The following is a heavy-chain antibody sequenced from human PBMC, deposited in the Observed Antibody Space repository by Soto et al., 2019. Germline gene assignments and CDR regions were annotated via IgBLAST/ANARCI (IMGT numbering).Heavy chain of an antibody. V-gene: IGHV3-30-3*01. J-gene: IGHJ4*02. Sequence: QVRLVESGGGVVQPGRALRLSCAASGFTFSGYAMHWVRRAPGKGLEWVSLISSDGNNKYYADSVKGRFTISRDNSKNTLYLQLNSLRPEDTAVYYCAGDYGYWDHFDYWGQGTLITVSS. CDR3: AGDYGYWDHFDY. D-gene: IGHD4-17*01. CDR1: GFTFSGYA. CDR2: ISSDGNNK.